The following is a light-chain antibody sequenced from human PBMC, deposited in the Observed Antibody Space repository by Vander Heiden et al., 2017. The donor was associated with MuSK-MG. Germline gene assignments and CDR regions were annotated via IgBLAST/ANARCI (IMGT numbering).Light chain of an antibody. Sequence: DIKVTHSPSSLAASVGDRVTITCQASQDISNYLNWYQQKPGKAPKFLIYDASNMETGIPSRFSGSGSGTDFTFTISSLQPEDIATYYCQQDDNLPRTFGRGTKVEVK. CDR1: QDISNY. CDR3: QQDDNLPRT. V-gene: IGKV1-33*01. J-gene: IGKJ1*01. CDR2: DAS.